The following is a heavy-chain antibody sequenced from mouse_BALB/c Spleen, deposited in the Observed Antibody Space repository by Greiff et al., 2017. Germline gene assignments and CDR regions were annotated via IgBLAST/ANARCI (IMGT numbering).Heavy chain of an antibody. D-gene: IGHD3-3*01. CDR3: ARGGTRGYYYAMDY. Sequence: VQLKESGAELMKPGASVKISCKATGYTFSSYWIEWVKQRPGHGLEWIGEILPGSGSTNYNEKFKGKATFTADTSSNTAYMQLSSLTSEDSAVYYCARGGTRGYYYAMDYWGQGTSVTVSS. CDR1: GYTFSSYW. CDR2: ILPGSGST. J-gene: IGHJ4*01. V-gene: IGHV1-9*01.